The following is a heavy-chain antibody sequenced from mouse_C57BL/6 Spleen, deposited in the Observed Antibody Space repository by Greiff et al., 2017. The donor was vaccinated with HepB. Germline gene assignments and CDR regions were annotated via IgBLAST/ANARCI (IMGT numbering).Heavy chain of an antibody. CDR3: ARSEFITTVVGDY. Sequence: VKVVESGAELARPGASVKLSCKASGYTFTSYGISWVKQRTGQGLEWIGEIYPRSGNTYYNEKFKGKATLTADKSSSTAYMELRSLTSEDSAVYFCARSEFITTVVGDYWGQGTTLTVSS. CDR2: IYPRSGNT. V-gene: IGHV1-81*01. J-gene: IGHJ2*01. D-gene: IGHD1-1*01. CDR1: GYTFTSYG.